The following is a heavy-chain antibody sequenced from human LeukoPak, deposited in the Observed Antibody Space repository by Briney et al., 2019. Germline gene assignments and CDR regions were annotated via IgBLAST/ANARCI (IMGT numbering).Heavy chain of an antibody. CDR1: GFTFSSYG. CDR2: IGYDGSTK. V-gene: IGHV3-30*02. CDR3: AKIIGRYSGYDFLPDY. Sequence: GGSVRLSCAPSGFTFSSYGMHWVRQAPGKGLGWLAFIGYDGSTKYYADSVKGRFTISRDNSKNTLYLQMNSLRAEDTAVYYCAKIIGRYSGYDFLPDYWGQGTLVTVSS. J-gene: IGHJ4*02. D-gene: IGHD5-12*01.